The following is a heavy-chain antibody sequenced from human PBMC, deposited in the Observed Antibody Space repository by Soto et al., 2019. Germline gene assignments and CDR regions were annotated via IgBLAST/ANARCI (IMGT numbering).Heavy chain of an antibody. V-gene: IGHV3-30-3*01. Sequence: ESGGGVVQPGRSLRLSCAASGFTFRSYAMHWVRQAPGKGLEWVAVISYDGSNKYYADSVKGRFTISRDNSKNTLYLQMNSLRAEDTAVYYCARDQSIAAAGTFDYWGQGTLVTVSS. CDR1: GFTFRSYA. CDR3: ARDQSIAAAGTFDY. CDR2: ISYDGSNK. D-gene: IGHD6-13*01. J-gene: IGHJ4*02.